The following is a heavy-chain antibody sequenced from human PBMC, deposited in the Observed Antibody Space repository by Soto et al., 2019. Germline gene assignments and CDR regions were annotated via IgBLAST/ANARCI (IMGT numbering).Heavy chain of an antibody. D-gene: IGHD1-26*01. V-gene: IGHV4-30-4*01. CDR1: GGSISSGDYY. Sequence: SETLSLTCTVSGGSISSGDYYWSWIRQPPGKGLEWIGYIYYSGSTYYNPSLKSRVTISVDTSKNQFSLKLSSVTAADTAVYYCAQGRSGREGWFDPWGQGTLVTVSS. J-gene: IGHJ5*02. CDR3: AQGRSGREGWFDP. CDR2: IYYSGST.